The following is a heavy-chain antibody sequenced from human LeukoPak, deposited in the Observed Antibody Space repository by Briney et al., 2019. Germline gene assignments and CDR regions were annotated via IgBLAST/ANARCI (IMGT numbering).Heavy chain of an antibody. CDR1: GDSISSYY. Sequence: SETQSLTCTVFGDSISSYYWSWIRQPPGTGLEWIGSIYYSGITSYNPSLKSRVIISVHTSKNQFSLKLSSVTAADAAVYYCARDQSGSYIFDYWGQGTLVTVSS. CDR3: ARDQSGSYIFDY. J-gene: IGHJ4*02. D-gene: IGHD1-26*01. V-gene: IGHV4-59*01. CDR2: IYYSGIT.